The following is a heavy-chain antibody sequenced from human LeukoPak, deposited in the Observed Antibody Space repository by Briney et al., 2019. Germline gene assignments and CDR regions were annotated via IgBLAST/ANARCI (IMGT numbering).Heavy chain of an antibody. D-gene: IGHD3-16*02. Sequence: GGSLRLSCAASGFTFSNYWIHWVRQAPGKGLVWVSRIDNAGSITTYADSVKSRSTISRDNAENTLYLQMNSLRAEDTAVYYCAKDHYDYIGGTYRDFDYWGQGTLVTVSS. CDR3: AKDHYDYIGGTYRDFDY. CDR2: IDNAGSIT. CDR1: GFTFSNYW. V-gene: IGHV3-74*03. J-gene: IGHJ4*02.